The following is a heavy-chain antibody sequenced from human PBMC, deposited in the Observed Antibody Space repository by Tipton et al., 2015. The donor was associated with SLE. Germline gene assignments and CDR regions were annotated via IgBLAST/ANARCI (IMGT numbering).Heavy chain of an antibody. V-gene: IGHV4-61*09. CDR2: VYTSGST. D-gene: IGHD3-16*01. J-gene: IGHJ3*02. CDR3: AKGRGDGAFDI. CDR1: GGSITSIHSGSYY. Sequence: LRLSCTVSGGSITSIHSGSYYWSWIRQPAGKGLECIGHVYTSGSTNYNPSLKGRVTISVDTSKNQFSLNLNSVTAADRAVYYCAKGRGDGAFDIWGQGTMVTVSS.